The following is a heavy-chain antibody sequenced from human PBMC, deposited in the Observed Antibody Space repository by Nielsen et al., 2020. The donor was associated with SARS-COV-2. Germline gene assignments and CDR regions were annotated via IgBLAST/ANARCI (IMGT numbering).Heavy chain of an antibody. CDR3: ARDWARDDFWSGYYTGYYYYGMDV. CDR2: IYHSGST. CDR1: GGSISSSNW. Sequence: SETLSLTCTVSGGSISSSNWWSWVRQPPGQGLEWIGEIYHSGSTNYNPSLKSRVTISVDKSKNQFSLKLSSVTAADTAVYYCARDWARDDFWSGYYTGYYYYGMDVWGQGTTVTVSS. D-gene: IGHD3-3*01. V-gene: IGHV4-4*02. J-gene: IGHJ6*02.